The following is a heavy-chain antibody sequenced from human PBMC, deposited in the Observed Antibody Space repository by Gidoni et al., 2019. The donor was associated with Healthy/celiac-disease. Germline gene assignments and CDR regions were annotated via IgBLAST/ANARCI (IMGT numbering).Heavy chain of an antibody. Sequence: QVTLKESGPVLVKPTETLTLTCTVSGFSLITARMGVRWIRQPPGKALEWLAHIFSNDEKSYSTSLKSRLTISKDTSKSQVVLTMTNMDPVDTATYFCARIRGGYSYGYDLDYWGQGTLVTVSS. D-gene: IGHD5-18*01. V-gene: IGHV2-26*01. CDR1: GFSLITARMG. J-gene: IGHJ4*02. CDR3: ARIRGGYSYGYDLDY. CDR2: IFSNDEK.